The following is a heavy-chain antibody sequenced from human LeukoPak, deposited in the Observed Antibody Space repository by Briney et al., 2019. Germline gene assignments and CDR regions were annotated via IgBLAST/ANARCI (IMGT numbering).Heavy chain of an antibody. CDR2: ISSSSSYI. J-gene: IGHJ4*02. CDR3: ARDTRTTVTAAGYFDY. Sequence: GGSLRLSCVASGFTFSSYSMNWVRQAPGKGLEWVSSISSSSSYIYYADSVKGRFTISRDNAKNSLYLQVNSLRAEDTAVYYCARDTRTTVTAAGYFDYWGQGTLVTVSS. CDR1: GFTFSSYS. V-gene: IGHV3-21*01. D-gene: IGHD4-17*01.